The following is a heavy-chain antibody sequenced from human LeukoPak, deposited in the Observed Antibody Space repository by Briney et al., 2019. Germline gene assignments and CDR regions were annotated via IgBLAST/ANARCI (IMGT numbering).Heavy chain of an antibody. CDR3: ARHLSGTTMAHYFDF. D-gene: IGHD1-1*01. J-gene: IGHJ4*02. CDR2: IYSSGST. CDR1: GDSISSARNY. V-gene: IGHV4-39*01. Sequence: SETLSLTCTVSGDSISSARNYWGWIRQSPGKGLEWLASIYSSGSTHSNPSLKSRVSISIDTSKNQFSLKLFSVTASDAATYYCARHLSGTTMAHYFDFWGQGALVTVSS.